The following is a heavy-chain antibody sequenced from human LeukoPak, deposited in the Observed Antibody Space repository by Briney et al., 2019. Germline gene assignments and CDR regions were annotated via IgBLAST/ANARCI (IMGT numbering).Heavy chain of an antibody. D-gene: IGHD6-13*01. CDR3: ARSVELNTELIAASLWYFDL. V-gene: IGHV1-8*01. CDR1: GYTFTSYD. J-gene: IGHJ2*01. Sequence: EASVKVSCKASGYTFTSYDINWVRQATGQGLEWMGWMNPNSGNTGYAQKFQGRVTMTRNTSISTAYMELSSLRSEDTAVYYCARSVELNTELIAASLWYFDLWGRGTLVTVSS. CDR2: MNPNSGNT.